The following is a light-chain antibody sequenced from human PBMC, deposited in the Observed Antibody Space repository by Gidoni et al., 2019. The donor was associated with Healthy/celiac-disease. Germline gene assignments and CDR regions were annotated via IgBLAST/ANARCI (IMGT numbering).Light chain of an antibody. CDR2: EVS. V-gene: IGLV2-14*01. CDR1: SSDVGGYNY. CDR3: SSYTSSSTLV. J-gene: IGLJ3*02. Sequence: QSALTQPASVSGSPGESITISCTGTSSDVGGYNYVSWYQQHPGKAPKLMIYEVSHRPSGVSNRFSCSKSGNTASLTISGLQAEDEADYYCSSYTSSSTLVFGGGTKLTVL.